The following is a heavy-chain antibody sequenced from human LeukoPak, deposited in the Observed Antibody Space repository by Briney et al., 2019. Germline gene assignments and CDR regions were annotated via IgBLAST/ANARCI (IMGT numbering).Heavy chain of an antibody. J-gene: IGHJ4*02. V-gene: IGHV3-30-3*01. CDR1: GFTFSNYA. CDR2: ISYDGSNK. CDR3: ARDGDVGFGESLFDY. D-gene: IGHD3-10*01. Sequence: GGSLRLSCAASGFTFSNYAMSWVRQAPGKGLEWVAVISYDGSNKYYADSVKGRFTISRDNSKNTLYLQMNSLRAEDTAVYYCARDGDVGFGESLFDYWGQGTLVTVSS.